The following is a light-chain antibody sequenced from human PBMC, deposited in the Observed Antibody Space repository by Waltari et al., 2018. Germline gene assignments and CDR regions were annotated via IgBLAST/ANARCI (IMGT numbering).Light chain of an antibody. CDR2: DAS. CDR3: QQRSNWPPLLT. J-gene: IGKJ4*01. V-gene: IGKV3-11*01. CDR1: QSVSSY. Sequence: EIVLTQYPATLSLSPGDRATLSCRASQSVSSYLAWYQQKPGQAPRLLIYDASNRATGIPARFSGSGSGTDFTLTISSLEPEDFAVYYCQQRSNWPPLLTFGGGTKVEIK.